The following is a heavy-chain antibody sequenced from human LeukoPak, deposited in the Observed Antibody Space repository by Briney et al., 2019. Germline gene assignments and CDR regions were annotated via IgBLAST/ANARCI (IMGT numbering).Heavy chain of an antibody. CDR1: GYTFTSYG. CDR3: ASGGGGYSSGYLSVQNWFDP. D-gene: IGHD3-22*01. CDR2: ISAYNGKT. Sequence: ASVKVSCKASGYTFTSYGISWVRQVPGQGLEWMGWISAYNGKTNYAQKLQGRVTMTTDTSTSTAYMELRSLRSDDTAVYYCASGGGGYSSGYLSVQNWFDPWGQGTLVTVSS. J-gene: IGHJ5*02. V-gene: IGHV1-18*01.